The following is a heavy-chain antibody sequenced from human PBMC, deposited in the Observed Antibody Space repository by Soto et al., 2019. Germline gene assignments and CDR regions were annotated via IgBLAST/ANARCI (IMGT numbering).Heavy chain of an antibody. Sequence: SGPTLVNPTQTLTLTCTFSGFSLSTSGMRVIWIRQPPGKGLEWIGYIYYSGSTNYNPSLKSRVTISVDTSKNKFSLTLSSVAAADTAVYYCARRGEDFWSGYPFDYWGQGTLVTVSS. D-gene: IGHD3-3*01. J-gene: IGHJ4*02. CDR1: GFSLSTSGMR. CDR2: IYYSGST. V-gene: IGHV4-61*08. CDR3: ARRGEDFWSGYPFDY.